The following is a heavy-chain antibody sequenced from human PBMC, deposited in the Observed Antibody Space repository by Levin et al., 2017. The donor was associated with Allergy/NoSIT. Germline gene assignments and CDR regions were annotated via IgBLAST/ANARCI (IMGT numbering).Heavy chain of an antibody. J-gene: IGHJ4*02. CDR3: VRDQLLFYTSSWYSFDY. Sequence: LSLTCATSGFTFKSYAMDWVRQAPGKGLEWVAYISDNGTVTKYADSVKGRFTISRDDAKDSLFLQMDDLSAEDTAVYYCVRDQLLFYTSSWYSFDYWGQGTLVTVSS. D-gene: IGHD6-13*01. V-gene: IGHV3-48*01. CDR2: ISDNGTVT. CDR1: GFTFKSYA.